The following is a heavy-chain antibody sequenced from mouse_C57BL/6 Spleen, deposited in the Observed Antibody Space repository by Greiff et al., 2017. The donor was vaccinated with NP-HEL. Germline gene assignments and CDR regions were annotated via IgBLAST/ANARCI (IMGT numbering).Heavy chain of an antibody. CDR3: AREGSYNYAMDY. J-gene: IGHJ4*01. V-gene: IGHV5-4*01. D-gene: IGHD1-1*02. CDR1: GFTFSSYA. CDR2: ISDGGSYT. Sequence: EVQVVESGGGLVKPGGSLKLSCAASGFTFSSYAMSWVRQTPEKRLEWVATISDGGSYTYYPDNVKGRFTISRDNAKNNLYLQLSHLKSEDTAMYYCAREGSYNYAMDYWGQGTSVTVSS.